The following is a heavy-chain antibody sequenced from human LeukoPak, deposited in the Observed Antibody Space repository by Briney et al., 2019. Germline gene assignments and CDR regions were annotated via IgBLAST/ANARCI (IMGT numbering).Heavy chain of an antibody. CDR2: IKQDGSAK. J-gene: IGHJ4*02. CDR3: ARRYFDS. Sequence: GGALRLSCAASGFTFSDYWMHWVRQAPGKGVEWVANIKQDGSAKYYVDSVKGRFTISRDNAKNSLYLQMNRLRAEDTAVYYCARRYFDSWGQGTLVTVSS. CDR1: GFTFSDYW. V-gene: IGHV3-7*03.